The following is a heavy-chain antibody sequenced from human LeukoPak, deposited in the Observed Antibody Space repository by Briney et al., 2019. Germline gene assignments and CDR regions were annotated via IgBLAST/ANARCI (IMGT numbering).Heavy chain of an antibody. CDR2: INPNSGGT. J-gene: IGHJ4*02. CDR1: GYSFTAYY. CDR3: ASLYRDYVGSDY. D-gene: IGHD4-17*01. V-gene: IGHV1-2*02. Sequence: VASVKVSCKASGYSFTAYYMHWVRQAPGQGLEWMGWINPNSGGTNYAQKFLGRVTMTRDTSISTAYMELSRLRSDDTAVYYCASLYRDYVGSDYWGQGTLVTVSS.